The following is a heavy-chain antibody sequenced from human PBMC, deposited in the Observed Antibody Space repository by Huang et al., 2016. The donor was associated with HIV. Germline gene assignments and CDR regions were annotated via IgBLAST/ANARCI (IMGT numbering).Heavy chain of an antibody. CDR2: IISIFGAA. J-gene: IGHJ1*01. Sequence: QVQLVQSGAEVKTPGSSVKVSCKASGGTFNRYGISWMRQAPGQGLEWTGGIISIFGAANYAQKFQGRVTITADESTNTAYMELSSLRIDDTAVYYCARTSNWKAEYFRFWGQGTLVTVAP. CDR1: GGTFNRYG. CDR3: ARTSNWKAEYFRF. D-gene: IGHD1-20*01. V-gene: IGHV1-69*13.